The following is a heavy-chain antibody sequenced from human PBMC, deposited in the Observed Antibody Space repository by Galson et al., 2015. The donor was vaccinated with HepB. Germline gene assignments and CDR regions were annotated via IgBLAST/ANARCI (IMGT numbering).Heavy chain of an antibody. V-gene: IGHV3-23*01. D-gene: IGHD3-22*01. J-gene: IGHJ4*02. CDR3: AKDRPTYYYDSSGYFDY. Sequence: SLRLSCAASGFTFSSYAMSWVRQAPGKGLEWVSAISGSGGSTYYADSVKGRFTISRDNSKNTLYLQMNSLRAEDTAVYYCAKDRPTYYYDSSGYFDYWGQGTLVTVSS. CDR1: GFTFSSYA. CDR2: ISGSGGST.